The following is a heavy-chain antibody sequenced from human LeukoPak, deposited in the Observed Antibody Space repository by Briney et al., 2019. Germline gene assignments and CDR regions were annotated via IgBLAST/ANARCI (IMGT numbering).Heavy chain of an antibody. Sequence: SQTLSLTCAISGDSVSSNSATWIWIRQSPSRGLECLGRTYYRSKWFNDYAVSVKSRITINPDTSKNQFSLQLNSVTPEDTAVYYCGRGWNYIDCWGQGTVVTASS. CDR1: GDSVSSNSAT. V-gene: IGHV6-1*01. CDR2: TYYRSKWFN. CDR3: GRGWNYIDC. D-gene: IGHD1-1*01. J-gene: IGHJ4*02.